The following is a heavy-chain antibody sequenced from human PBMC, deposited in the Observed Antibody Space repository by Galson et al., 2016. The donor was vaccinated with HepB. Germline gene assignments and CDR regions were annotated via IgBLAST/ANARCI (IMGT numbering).Heavy chain of an antibody. J-gene: IGHJ5*02. CDR3: AKSRPATPNDFIFNR. Sequence: SLRLSCAVSGFTFSSYGMHWVRQAPGKGLEWVAVISDDGSSKYYVPSVKGRFSISRDNSKDMLYLQMDSLRPEDTAVYYCAKSRPATPNDFIFNRWGQGTLVTVSS. CDR2: ISDDGSSK. V-gene: IGHV3-30*18. D-gene: IGHD2-15*01. CDR1: GFTFSSYG.